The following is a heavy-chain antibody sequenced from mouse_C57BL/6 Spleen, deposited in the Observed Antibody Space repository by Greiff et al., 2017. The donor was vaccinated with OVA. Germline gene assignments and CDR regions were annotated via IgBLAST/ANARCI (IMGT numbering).Heavy chain of an antibody. Sequence: QVQLQQSGAELVKPGASVKLSCKASGYTFTSYWMQWVKQRPGQGLEWIGEIDPSDSYTNYNQKFKGKATLTVDTSSSTAYMQLSSLTSEDSAVYYCARQNLPGNFDYWGQGTTLTVSS. CDR2: IDPSDSYT. D-gene: IGHD1-1*01. CDR3: ARQNLPGNFDY. CDR1: GYTFTSYW. J-gene: IGHJ2*01. V-gene: IGHV1-50*01.